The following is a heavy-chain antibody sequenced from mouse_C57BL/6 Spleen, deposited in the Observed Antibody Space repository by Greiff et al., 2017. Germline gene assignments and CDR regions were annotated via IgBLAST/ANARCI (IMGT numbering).Heavy chain of an antibody. CDR3: ARSYYGSSYLDH. Sequence: QVQLKQPGAELVKPGASVKMSCKASGYTFTSYWITWVKQRPGQGLEWIGDIYPGSGSTNYNEKFKSKATLTVDTSSSTAYMQLSSLTSEDSAVYYCARSYYGSSYLDHWGQGTTLTVSS. J-gene: IGHJ2*01. D-gene: IGHD1-1*01. CDR2: IYPGSGST. V-gene: IGHV1-55*01. CDR1: GYTFTSYW.